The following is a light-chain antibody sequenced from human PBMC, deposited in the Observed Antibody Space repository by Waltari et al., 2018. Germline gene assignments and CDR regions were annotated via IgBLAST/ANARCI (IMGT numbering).Light chain of an antibody. CDR3: YSTDSSGLGV. CDR1: ALPKEY. V-gene: IGLV3-10*01. CDR2: EDN. Sequence: SDELTQPPSVSVSPGQTARITCSGDALPKEYDHWYQQKSGQAPVVVIYEDNKRPSEIPERFSGSSSGTMATLTISGAQVEDEADYYCYSTDSSGLGVFGTGTKVTVL. J-gene: IGLJ1*01.